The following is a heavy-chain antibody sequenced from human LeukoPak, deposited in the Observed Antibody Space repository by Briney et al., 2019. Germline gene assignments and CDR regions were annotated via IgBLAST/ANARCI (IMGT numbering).Heavy chain of an antibody. V-gene: IGHV4-38-2*01. CDR2: IYHSGST. Sequence: KPSETLSLTCSVSGYSISSGYYWGWIRQSPGKGLEWIGSIYHSGSTNYNPSLKSRVTISVDTSKNQFSLKLSSVTAADTAVYYCARMIRILDYWGQGTLVTVSS. D-gene: IGHD3-22*01. CDR1: GYSISSGYY. CDR3: ARMIRILDY. J-gene: IGHJ4*02.